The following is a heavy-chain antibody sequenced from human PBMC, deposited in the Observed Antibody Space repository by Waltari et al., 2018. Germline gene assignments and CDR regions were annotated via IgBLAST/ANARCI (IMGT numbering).Heavy chain of an antibody. V-gene: IGHV1-8*01. CDR3: AKDLNRQLWLRVFNPTSPMDY. CDR1: GYTFTSYD. J-gene: IGHJ4*02. CDR2: MKPNSGNT. D-gene: IGHD5-18*01. Sequence: QVQLVQSGAEVKKPGASVKVSCKTSGYTFTSYDINWVRQATGQGLEWMGWMKPNSGNTGYAQKFQGRVTMTRNNSISTAYMELSSLRSEDTAVYYCAKDLNRQLWLRVFNPTSPMDYWGQGTLVTVSS.